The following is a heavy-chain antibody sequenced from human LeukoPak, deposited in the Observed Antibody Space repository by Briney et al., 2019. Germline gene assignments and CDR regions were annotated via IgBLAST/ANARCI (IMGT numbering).Heavy chain of an antibody. CDR1: GGSFSGYY. Sequence: SETLSLTCAVYGGSFSGYYWRWISQPPGKGLEWIEKINHSGSTNYNPSLQSRVTISVDTSKNKFSLKLSSVTAQDTAVYYVAGSSGSYYINYWGQGTLVSVSS. CDR3: AGSSGSYYINY. CDR2: INHSGST. V-gene: IGHV4-34*01. D-gene: IGHD3-10*01. J-gene: IGHJ4*02.